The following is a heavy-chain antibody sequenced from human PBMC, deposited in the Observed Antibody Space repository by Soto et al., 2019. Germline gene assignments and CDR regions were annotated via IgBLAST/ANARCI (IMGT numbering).Heavy chain of an antibody. J-gene: IGHJ6*02. CDR1: GFTFSSYA. V-gene: IGHV3-23*01. CDR2: ISGSGGST. CDR3: AKAGVEVGDYYGMDV. Sequence: EVQLLESGGGLVQPGGSLRLSCAASGFTFSSYAMSWVRQSPGKGLAWVSAISGSGGSTYYADSVKGRFTISGDNSKNTLYLQRNSLRAEDTAVYYCAKAGVEVGDYYGMDVWGQGTTVTVSS.